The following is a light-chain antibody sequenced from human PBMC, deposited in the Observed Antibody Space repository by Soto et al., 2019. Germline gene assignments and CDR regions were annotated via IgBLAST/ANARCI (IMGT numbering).Light chain of an antibody. CDR2: GAS. CDR3: QQYNTHSGLT. J-gene: IGKJ4*01. V-gene: IGKV1-5*03. CDR1: QSISNW. Sequence: DIQMTQSPSTLSASVGDRVTITCRASQSISNWLAWYQQKPAKAPKPLIYGASNLDSGVPARFSGSGSGAEFSLTISSLRPDDFAAYCCQQYNTHSGLTFGGGTKVEIK.